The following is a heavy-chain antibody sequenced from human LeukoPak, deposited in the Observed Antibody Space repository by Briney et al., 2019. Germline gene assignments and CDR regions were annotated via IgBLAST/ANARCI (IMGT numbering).Heavy chain of an antibody. CDR2: INPNSGGT. D-gene: IGHD5-12*01. CDR1: GYTFTGYY. Sequence: ASVKVSCKASGYTFTGYYMHWVRQAPGQGLEWMGWINPNSGGTNYAQKFQGRVTMTRDTSISTAYMELSRLRSDDTAVYYCARGPLLHIVATSPDFDYWGQGTLVTVSS. V-gene: IGHV1-2*02. J-gene: IGHJ4*02. CDR3: ARGPLLHIVATSPDFDY.